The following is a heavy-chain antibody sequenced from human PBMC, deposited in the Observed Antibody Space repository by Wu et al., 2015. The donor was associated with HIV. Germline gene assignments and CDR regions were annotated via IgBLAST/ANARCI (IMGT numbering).Heavy chain of an antibody. D-gene: IGHD6-13*01. CDR3: ARDRIAAAGTRNNWFRPR. CDR2: INPNSGGT. V-gene: IGHV1-2*02. J-gene: IGHJ5*02. Sequence: QVQLVQSGAEVKKPGASVKVSCKASGYTFTGYYMHWVRQAPGQGLEWMGWINPNSGGTNYAQKFQGRVTMTRDTSISTAYMELSRLRSDDTAVYYCARDRIAAAGTRNNWFRPRGAREPWSTVSS. CDR1: GYTFTGYY.